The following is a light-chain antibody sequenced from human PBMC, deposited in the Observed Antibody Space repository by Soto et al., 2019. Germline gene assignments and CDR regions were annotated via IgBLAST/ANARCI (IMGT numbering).Light chain of an antibody. CDR1: SSDVGGYNY. CDR2: DVS. J-gene: IGLJ1*01. CDR3: SSYTSSGTYYV. Sequence: SVLTQPASVTGSPGQSITISCTGTSSDVGGYNYVSWYQQHPGKAPKLMIYDVSDRPSGVSNRFSGSKSGNTASLTISGLQAEDEADYYCSSYTSSGTYYVFGTGTKVTV. V-gene: IGLV2-14*03.